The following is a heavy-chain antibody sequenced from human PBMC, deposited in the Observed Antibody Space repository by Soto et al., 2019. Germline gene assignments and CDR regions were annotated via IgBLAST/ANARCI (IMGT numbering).Heavy chain of an antibody. CDR3: ARHLTEFNEGDKGTKDAFDI. Sequence: GESLKISCTVYAYSFSTYWIGWVRQMPGKGLEWMGVIYPGDSDTRYSPSFEGQVSISADKSTSTAYLQWDSLKASDTAIYYCARHLTEFNEGDKGTKDAFDIWGQGKLVTVSS. J-gene: IGHJ3*02. D-gene: IGHD2-21*01. CDR1: AYSFSTYW. CDR2: IYPGDSDT. V-gene: IGHV5-51*01.